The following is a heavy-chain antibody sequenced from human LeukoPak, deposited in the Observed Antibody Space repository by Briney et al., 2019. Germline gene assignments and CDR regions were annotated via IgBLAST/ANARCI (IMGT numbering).Heavy chain of an antibody. CDR1: EFTFDSYA. Sequence: PGGSLRLSCAASEFTFDSYAMSWVRQAPGKGLEWVSSITGSGYSTYYGDSVRGRFTVSRDNSKNTLYLQMSSLRAADTAVYYCAKDLISSGWYDFDDWGQGTLVTVSS. V-gene: IGHV3-23*01. CDR3: AKDLISSGWYDFDD. D-gene: IGHD6-19*01. CDR2: ITGSGYST. J-gene: IGHJ4*02.